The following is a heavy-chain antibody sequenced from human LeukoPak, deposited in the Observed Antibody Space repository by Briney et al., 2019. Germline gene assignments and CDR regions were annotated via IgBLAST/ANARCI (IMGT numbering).Heavy chain of an antibody. D-gene: IGHD3-22*01. J-gene: IGHJ4*02. CDR3: ARHVTAVVSFDY. CDR2: IYHSGST. V-gene: IGHV4-38-2*01. CDR1: GYSISSGYY. Sequence: PSETLSLTCAVSGYSISSGYYWGWIRQPPGKGLEWIGSIYHSGSTYYNPSLKSRVTISVDTSKNQFSLKLSSVTAADTAVYYCARHVTAVVSFDYWGQGTLVTVSS.